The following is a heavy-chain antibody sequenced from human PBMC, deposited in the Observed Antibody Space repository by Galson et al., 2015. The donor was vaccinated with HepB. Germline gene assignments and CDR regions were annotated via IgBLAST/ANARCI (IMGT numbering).Heavy chain of an antibody. CDR3: ARRRPGRSRRAFDI. CDR2: INHSGST. J-gene: IGHJ3*02. CDR1: GGSFSGYY. Sequence: TLSLTCAVYGGSFSGYYWSWIRQPPGKGLEWIGEINHSGSTNYNPSLKSRVTISVDTSKNQFSLKLSSVTAADTAVYYCARRRPGRSRRAFDIWGQGTMVTVSS. D-gene: IGHD3-10*01. V-gene: IGHV4-34*01.